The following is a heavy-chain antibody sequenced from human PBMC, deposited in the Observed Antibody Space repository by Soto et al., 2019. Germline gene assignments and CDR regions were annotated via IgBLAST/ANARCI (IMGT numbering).Heavy chain of an antibody. CDR2: ISYDGSNK. J-gene: IGHJ3*02. CDR1: GFTFSSYA. Sequence: QVQLVETGGGVVQPGRSLRLSCAASGFTFSSYAMHWVRQAPGKGLEWVAVISYDGSNKYYADSVKGRFTISRDNSKNTLYLQMHSLRDEDTAVYYCARDGPNAFDIWGQGTMVTVSS. V-gene: IGHV3-30-3*01. CDR3: ARDGPNAFDI.